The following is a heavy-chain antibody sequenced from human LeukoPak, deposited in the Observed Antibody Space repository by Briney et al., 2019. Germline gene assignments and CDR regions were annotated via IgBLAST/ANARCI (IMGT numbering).Heavy chain of an antibody. CDR2: INPNSGGT. Sequence: ASVTVSCKASGYTFTGYYMHWVRQAPGQGLEWMGWINPNSGGTNYAQKFQGRVTMTRDTSISTVYMELSRLSSDDTAVYYCAAGTTGTTWIDYWGQGTLVTVAS. CDR1: GYTFTGYY. D-gene: IGHD1-1*01. V-gene: IGHV1-2*02. J-gene: IGHJ4*02. CDR3: AAGTTGTTWIDY.